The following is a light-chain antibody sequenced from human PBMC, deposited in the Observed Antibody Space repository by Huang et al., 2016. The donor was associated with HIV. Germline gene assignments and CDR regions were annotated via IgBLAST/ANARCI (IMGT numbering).Light chain of an antibody. Sequence: DIRLTQSPSSLSASVGDRVSITCQASQAINSYLNWYQQKPGKAPRLLIYDANNLERGVPSRDSGSGSGTQFTFTSSSLQPEEFATYYCQQYDKLFTFGPGTRVDIK. CDR2: DAN. CDR1: QAINSY. V-gene: IGKV1-33*01. CDR3: QQYDKLFT. J-gene: IGKJ3*01.